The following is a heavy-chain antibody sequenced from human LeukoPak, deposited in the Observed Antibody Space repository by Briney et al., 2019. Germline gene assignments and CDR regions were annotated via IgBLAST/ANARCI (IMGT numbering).Heavy chain of an antibody. D-gene: IGHD2-21*02. CDR3: ARDTYCGSDCRVIGNWYFDL. CDR2: IYTSGST. CDR1: GGSISSGSYY. Sequence: SETLSLTCTVSGGSISSGSYYWSWIRQPAGKGLEWIVRIYTSGSTNYNPSLKSRVTISVDTSKNQFSLKLSSVTAADTAVYYCARDTYCGSDCRVIGNWYFDLWGRGTLVTVSS. J-gene: IGHJ2*01. V-gene: IGHV4-61*02.